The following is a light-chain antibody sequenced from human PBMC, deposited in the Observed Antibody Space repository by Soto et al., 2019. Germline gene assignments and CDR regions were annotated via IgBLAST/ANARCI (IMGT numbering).Light chain of an antibody. V-gene: IGKV3-20*01. CDR1: QSVSNNY. CDR2: GAS. Sequence: EIVLTQSTGTLSLSPGERATLSCMASQSVSNNYLAWYQQKPGQAPRLLIYGASNRATGIPDRFSGSGSGTDFTLTISRLEPEDFAVYYCQQYGSSGTLGQGTKVDIK. CDR3: QQYGSSGT. J-gene: IGKJ1*01.